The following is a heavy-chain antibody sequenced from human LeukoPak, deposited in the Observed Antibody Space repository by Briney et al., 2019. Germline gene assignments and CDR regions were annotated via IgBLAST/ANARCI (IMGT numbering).Heavy chain of an antibody. CDR1: VYTFTGYY. J-gene: IGHJ4*02. Sequence: ASVKVSCKASVYTFTGYYMHWGRQAPGQGLEWLGWINPNSGDTNYAQKFQGRVTMTRDTSISTAYMELSRLRSDDTAVYYCVPTCRGGQYYFDYWGQGTLVTVSS. CDR2: INPNSGDT. D-gene: IGHD3-16*01. V-gene: IGHV1-2*02. CDR3: VPTCRGGQYYFDY.